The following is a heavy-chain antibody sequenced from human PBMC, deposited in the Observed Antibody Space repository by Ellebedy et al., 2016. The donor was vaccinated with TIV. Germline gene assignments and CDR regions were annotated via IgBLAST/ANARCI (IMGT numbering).Heavy chain of an antibody. CDR1: GFTLSGSA. CDR3: TGGLTGTTSH. V-gene: IGHV3-73*01. Sequence: PGGSLRLSCAASGFTLSGSAVHWVRQASGKGLEWVGRIRTNANSYTTLYGASVKGRFTISRDDSRNTAFLHMKSLKTEDTALYYCTGGLTGTTSHWGQGTLVTVSS. CDR2: IRTNANSYTT. J-gene: IGHJ4*02. D-gene: IGHD1-20*01.